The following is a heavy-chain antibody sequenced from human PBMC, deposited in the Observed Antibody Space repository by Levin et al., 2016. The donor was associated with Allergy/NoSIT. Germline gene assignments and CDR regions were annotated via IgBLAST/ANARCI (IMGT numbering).Heavy chain of an antibody. CDR2: IYYDGNAK. J-gene: IGHJ4*02. D-gene: IGHD5-18*01. Sequence: GESLKISCAAAGFTFNTYSMHWVRQAPGKGLQWVAIIYYDGNAKYYADSAQGRFTVSRDNVNNMVFLQMSSLRAEDTAIYYCARDGYTYTPSYYFDSWGQGTLVTVSS. CDR3: ARDGYTYTPSYYFDS. CDR1: GFTFNTYS. V-gene: IGHV3-30*04.